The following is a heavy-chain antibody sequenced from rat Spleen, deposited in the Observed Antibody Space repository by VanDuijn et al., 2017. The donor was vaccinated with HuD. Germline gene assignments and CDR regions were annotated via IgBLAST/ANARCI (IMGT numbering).Heavy chain of an antibody. CDR2: FSYDGYNT. CDR3: ARGRSLRGYYFDY. J-gene: IGHJ2*01. V-gene: IGHV5-29*01. CDR1: GFTFSDYY. Sequence: EVQMVESDGGLVQPGRSLRLSCAASGFTFSDYYMAWVRQAPTKGLEWVATFSYDGYNTYYRDSVKGRFTISRDNAKSTLYLQMDSLNSEDSATYYCARGRSLRGYYFDYWGQGVMVTVSS. D-gene: IGHD3-1*01.